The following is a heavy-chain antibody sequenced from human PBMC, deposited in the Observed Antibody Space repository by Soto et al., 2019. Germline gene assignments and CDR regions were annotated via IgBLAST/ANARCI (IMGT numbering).Heavy chain of an antibody. V-gene: IGHV1-69*13. CDR2: IIPIFGTA. D-gene: IGHD6-13*01. CDR3: ARVDRIAAAGFDY. CDR1: GGTFSSYA. J-gene: IGHJ4*02. Sequence: SVKVSCKASGGTFSSYAISWVRQAPGQGLEWMGGIIPIFGTANYAQKFQGRVTITADESTSTAYMELSSLRSEDTAVYYCARVDRIAAAGFDYWGQGTLVTVSS.